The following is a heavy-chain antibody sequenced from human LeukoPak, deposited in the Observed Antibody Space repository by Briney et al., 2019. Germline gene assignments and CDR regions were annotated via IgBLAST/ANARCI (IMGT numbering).Heavy chain of an antibody. Sequence: GGSLRLSCAASGFIVSSFYMSWVRQAPGKGLEWVSGISWNSGSIGYADSVKGRFTISRDNSKNTLYLQMNSLRAEDTAVYYCAKAFVWGQGTLVTVSS. CDR1: GFIVSSFY. J-gene: IGHJ4*02. CDR2: ISWNSGSI. V-gene: IGHV3-66*03. CDR3: AKAFV.